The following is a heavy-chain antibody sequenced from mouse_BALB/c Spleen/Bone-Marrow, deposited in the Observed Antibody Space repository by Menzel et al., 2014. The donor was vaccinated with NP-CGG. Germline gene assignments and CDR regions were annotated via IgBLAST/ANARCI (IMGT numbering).Heavy chain of an antibody. CDR1: GYTFTSYY. Sequence: VKLVESGAELVKPGASVKLSCKASGYTFTSYYMYWVKQRPGQGLEWIGEINPSNGGTNFNGKFKSKATLTVDKSSNTAYVQLSSLTSEDSAVYHCTRSNYGYWFFDVWGAGTTVTVSS. J-gene: IGHJ1*01. V-gene: IGHV1S81*02. CDR2: INPSNGGT. D-gene: IGHD1-1*01. CDR3: TRSNYGYWFFDV.